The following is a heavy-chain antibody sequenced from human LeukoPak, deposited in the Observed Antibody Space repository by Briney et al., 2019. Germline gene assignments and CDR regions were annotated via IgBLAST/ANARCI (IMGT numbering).Heavy chain of an antibody. Sequence: GGSLRLSCAASGFTFSSYSMNWVRQAPGKGLEWVSSISSSSSYIYYADSMKGRFTISRDNTKNTLYLQMNSLRAEDTAVYYCARVGGESPRWFDPWGQGTLVIVSS. V-gene: IGHV3-21*01. CDR2: ISSSSSYI. D-gene: IGHD3-10*01. CDR1: GFTFSSYS. J-gene: IGHJ5*02. CDR3: ARVGGESPRWFDP.